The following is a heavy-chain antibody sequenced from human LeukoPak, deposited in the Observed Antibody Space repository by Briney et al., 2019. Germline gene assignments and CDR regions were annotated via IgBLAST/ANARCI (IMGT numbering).Heavy chain of an antibody. CDR1: GGSISSYY. D-gene: IGHD3-3*01. Sequence: SETLSLTCTVSGGSISSYYWTWIRQPPGRGLEWIGSIYYSGSTNYNPSLKSRVTISLDTSKNHLSLNLTSVTPADTAVYYCARYASRTIFGVVVGGWLDPWGQGTLITVSS. V-gene: IGHV4-59*01. CDR3: ARYASRTIFGVVVGGWLDP. CDR2: IYYSGST. J-gene: IGHJ5*02.